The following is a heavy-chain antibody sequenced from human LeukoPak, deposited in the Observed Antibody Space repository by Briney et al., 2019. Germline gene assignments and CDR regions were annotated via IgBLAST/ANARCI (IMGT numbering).Heavy chain of an antibody. CDR3: AKYEKMMVRGAAISY. V-gene: IGHV3-23*01. J-gene: IGHJ4*02. Sequence: SGGSLRLSCAASGFTFSSYAMSWVLQAPGKGLEWVSAISGSGGSTYYADSVKGRFTISRDNSKNTLYLQMNSLRAEDTAVYYCAKYEKMMVRGAAISYWGQGTLVTVSS. CDR2: ISGSGGST. CDR1: GFTFSSYA. D-gene: IGHD3-10*01.